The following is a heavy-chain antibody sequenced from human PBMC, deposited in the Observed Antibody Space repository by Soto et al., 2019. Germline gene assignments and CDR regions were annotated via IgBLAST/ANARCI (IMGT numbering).Heavy chain of an antibody. CDR1: GVSINDFY. CDR2: IYYSGST. J-gene: IGHJ4*02. Sequence: KPSETLSLTCTVSGVSINDFYWSWIRQPPGKGLEWIGYIYYSGSTDYNPSLKGRVTISVDTSKNQFSLKLRSVTAADTAVYYCARVGGVAARTFDYWGQGTLVTVSS. D-gene: IGHD6-6*01. CDR3: ARVGGVAARTFDY. V-gene: IGHV4-59*01.